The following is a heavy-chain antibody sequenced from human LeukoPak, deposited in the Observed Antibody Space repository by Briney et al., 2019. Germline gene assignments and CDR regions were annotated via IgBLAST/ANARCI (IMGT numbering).Heavy chain of an antibody. V-gene: IGHV3-7*01. J-gene: IGHJ3*02. CDR2: IKQDGSEI. Sequence: GGSLRLSCAASGFTFSSYWMSWLRQPPGRGREGVANIKQDGSEIYYVDSVKGRFTISIDNAKNSLYLQMNSLRAEDTAVYYCARDLATKSNAFDIWGQGTMVTVSS. CDR1: GFTFSSYW. CDR3: ARDLATKSNAFDI. D-gene: IGHD5-12*01.